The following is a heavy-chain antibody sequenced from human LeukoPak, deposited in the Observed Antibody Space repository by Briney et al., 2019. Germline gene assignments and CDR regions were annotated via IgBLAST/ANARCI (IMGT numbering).Heavy chain of an antibody. J-gene: IGHJ4*02. V-gene: IGHV4-59*01. CDR3: ARAYGDYVDS. CDR1: GGSISGYY. CDR2: IYYRGMT. D-gene: IGHD4-17*01. Sequence: SETLSLTCTVSGGSISGYYWSWIRQPPGKGLEWIGYIYYRGMTTYNPSFKSRVTISLDTPKNQFSLKLGSVTAADTAMYYCARAYGDYVDSWGQGTLVTVSS.